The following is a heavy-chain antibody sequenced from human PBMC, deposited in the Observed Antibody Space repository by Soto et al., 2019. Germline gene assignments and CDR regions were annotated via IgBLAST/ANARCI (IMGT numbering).Heavy chain of an antibody. Sequence: EVQLVESGGGLVQPGRSLRLSCAASGFTFDDYAMHWVRQAPGKGLEWVSGISWNSGSIGYADSVKGRFTISRDNAKNSLYQQMNSLRAEDTALYYCSKEKQQLVRDLFGAFDIWGQGTMVTVSS. J-gene: IGHJ3*02. CDR1: GFTFDDYA. V-gene: IGHV3-9*01. D-gene: IGHD6-13*01. CDR3: SKEKQQLVRDLFGAFDI. CDR2: ISWNSGSI.